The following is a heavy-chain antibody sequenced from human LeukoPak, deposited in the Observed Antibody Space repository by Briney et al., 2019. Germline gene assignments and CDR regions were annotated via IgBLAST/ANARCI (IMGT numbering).Heavy chain of an antibody. J-gene: IGHJ4*02. V-gene: IGHV3-23*01. CDR1: GFTFSSYA. Sequence: PGGSLRLSCAASGFTFSSYAMNWVRQAPGKGLEWVSAISGSGGSTDYVDSVKGRFTISRDNSKNTLYLQMNSLRAEDTAVYYCAKGPYGSGTYYFDYWAREPWSPSPQ. CDR3: AKGPYGSGTYYFDY. CDR2: ISGSGGST. D-gene: IGHD3-10*01.